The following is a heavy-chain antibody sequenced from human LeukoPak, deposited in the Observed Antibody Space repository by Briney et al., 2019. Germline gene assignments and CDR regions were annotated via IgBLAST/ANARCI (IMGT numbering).Heavy chain of an antibody. CDR1: GFTFSNYA. V-gene: IGHV3-30*04. CDR2: ISYDGSNK. D-gene: IGHD1-26*01. CDR3: ARDRAPSGSYYYYYGMDV. Sequence: PGGSLRLSCAASGFTFSNYAMHWVRQAPGKGLEWVAVISYDGSNKYYADSVKGRFTISRDNSKNTLYLQMNSLRAEDTAVYYCARDRAPSGSYYYYYGMDVWGQGTTVTVSS. J-gene: IGHJ6*02.